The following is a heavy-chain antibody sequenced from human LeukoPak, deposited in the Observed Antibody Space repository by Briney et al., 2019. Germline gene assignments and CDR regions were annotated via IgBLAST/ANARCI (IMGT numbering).Heavy chain of an antibody. CDR1: GGSISSSSYY. J-gene: IGHJ4*02. V-gene: IGHV4-39*02. CDR3: ARDQCGGDCYRGYLDY. CDR2: IYYSGST. Sequence: KPSETLSLTCTVSGGSISSSSYYWGWIRQPPGKGLEWIGSIYYSGSTYYNPSLKSRVTISVDTSKNQFSLKLSSVTAADTAVYYCARDQCGGDCYRGYLDYWGQGTLVTVSS. D-gene: IGHD2-21*02.